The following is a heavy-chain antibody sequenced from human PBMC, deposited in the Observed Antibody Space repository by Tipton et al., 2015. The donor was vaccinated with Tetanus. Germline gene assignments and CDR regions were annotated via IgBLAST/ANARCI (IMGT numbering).Heavy chain of an antibody. CDR3: ARDGYSSGYFDY. Sequence: SLRLSCAASGFSASTNYMNWVRQAPGKGLEWVSVIYSGGTTYYAGSVKDRFTISRDISKNTVDLQMNSLRVEDTAVYFCARDGYSSGYFDYWGQGSLVTVSS. CDR1: GFSASTNY. D-gene: IGHD3-22*01. V-gene: IGHV3-66*01. J-gene: IGHJ4*02. CDR2: IYSGGTT.